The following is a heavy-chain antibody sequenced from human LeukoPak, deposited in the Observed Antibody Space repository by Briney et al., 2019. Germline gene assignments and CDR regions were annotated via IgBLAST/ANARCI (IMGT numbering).Heavy chain of an antibody. CDR3: ERRTEAVDGYFDC. D-gene: IGHD6-19*01. V-gene: IGHV4-39*01. CDR2: IYYSENT. J-gene: IGHJ4*02. CDR1: GGSISRSRYY. Sequence: SETLSLTCTVSGGSISRSRYYWGWIRQPPGKGLEWIGNIYYSENTYYNPSLKSRVTISVDTSKNQFSLKLSSVTAADTAVYYCERRTEAVDGYFDCWGQGTLVTVSS.